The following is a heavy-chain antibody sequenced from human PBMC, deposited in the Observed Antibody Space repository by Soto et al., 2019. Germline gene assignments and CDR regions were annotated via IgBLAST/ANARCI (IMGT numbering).Heavy chain of an antibody. D-gene: IGHD3-3*01. CDR3: ATGVIWIGYFTVDS. Sequence: AVRVSCKASGVSFGNSAINWVRQTPGQGLEWLGGFIPVYRTLNYAQKFQGRVTITADESTGTAYMTLSSLASDDTAVYYCATGVIWIGYFTVDSWGQGTRVTVSS. CDR2: FIPVYRTL. J-gene: IGHJ4*02. V-gene: IGHV1-69*13. CDR1: GVSFGNSA.